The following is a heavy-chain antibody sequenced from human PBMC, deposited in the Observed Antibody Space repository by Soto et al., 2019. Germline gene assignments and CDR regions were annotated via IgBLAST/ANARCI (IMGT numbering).Heavy chain of an antibody. D-gene: IGHD5-18*01. J-gene: IGHJ6*02. CDR1: GFTFDDYI. Sequence: GGSLRLSCAASGFTFDDYIMHWVRQAPGKGLEWVSLISWDGDTTYYADSVKGRFTISRDNSRNSLYLQMNSLRTEDTAFYYCAKDRNGYRTRYYYYGMDVWGQGTTVTVSS. CDR3: AKDRNGYRTRYYYYGMDV. V-gene: IGHV3-43*01. CDR2: ISWDGDTT.